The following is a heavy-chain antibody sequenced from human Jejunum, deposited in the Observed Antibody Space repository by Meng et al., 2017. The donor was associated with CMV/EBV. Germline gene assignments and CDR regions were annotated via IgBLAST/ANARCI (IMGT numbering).Heavy chain of an antibody. V-gene: IGHV4/OR15-8*02. J-gene: IGHJ4*02. CDR2: IFHSGAT. Sequence: TLSRPCVVSGGSLIGTNWWNWVRQPPGGGLEWIGEIFHSGATNYNPSLKSRVTISIDNSKNQFSLKLTSMTAADTAVYFCGDPPAGYWGQGILVTVSS. CDR3: GDPPAGY. CDR1: GGSLIGTNW.